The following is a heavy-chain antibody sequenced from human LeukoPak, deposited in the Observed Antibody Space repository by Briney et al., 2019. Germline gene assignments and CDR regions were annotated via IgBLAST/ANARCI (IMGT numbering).Heavy chain of an antibody. J-gene: IGHJ4*02. D-gene: IGHD4-17*01. CDR1: GFTFSDYW. CDR2: IDTDGSSA. CDR3: ASALTTVTPHFHY. Sequence: GGSLRLSCAASGFTFSDYWMHWVRQAPGKGLVWVSRIDTDGSSATYADSVKGRFTISRDNAKNTVYLQMNSLSVEDTGVYYCASALTTVTPHFHYWSQGTLVTVSS. V-gene: IGHV3-74*01.